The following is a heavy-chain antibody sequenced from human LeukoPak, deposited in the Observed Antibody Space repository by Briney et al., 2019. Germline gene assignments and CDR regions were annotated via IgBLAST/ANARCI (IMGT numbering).Heavy chain of an antibody. CDR2: IYYTGSA. CDR3: ATNAGGHSRAPFDY. V-gene: IGHV4-59*01. D-gene: IGHD5-12*01. CDR1: GGSISIYY. Sequence: PSETLSLTCTVSGGSISIYYWTWIRQPPGKGLEWIGYIYYTGSANYNPSLKSRVTISLDTSKNQFSLKLTSVTAADTAMYYCATNAGGHSRAPFDYWGQGNLVTVSS. J-gene: IGHJ4*02.